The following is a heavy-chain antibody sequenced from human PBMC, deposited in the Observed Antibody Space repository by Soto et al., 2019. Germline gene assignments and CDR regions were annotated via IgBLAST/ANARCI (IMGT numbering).Heavy chain of an antibody. V-gene: IGHV5-51*01. J-gene: IGHJ4*02. CDR1: GYSFTSYW. CDR3: ARRLRTSGPKPYYYDSSGYYHPYYFDY. CDR2: IYPGDSDT. D-gene: IGHD3-22*01. Sequence: GESLKISCKGSGYSFTSYWIGWVRQMPGKGLEWMGMIYPGDSDTRYSPSFQVQVAISADKSISTAYLQWRSLKASDTAMYYCARRLRTSGPKPYYYDSSGYYHPYYFDYWGQGTLVTVSS.